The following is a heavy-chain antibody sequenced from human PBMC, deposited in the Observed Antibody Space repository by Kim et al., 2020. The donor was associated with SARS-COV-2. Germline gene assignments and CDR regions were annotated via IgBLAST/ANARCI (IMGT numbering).Heavy chain of an antibody. CDR3: ARIRYYGSGRGNAFDI. V-gene: IGHV4-31*03. CDR2: IYYSGST. J-gene: IGHJ3*02. CDR1: GGSISSGGYY. D-gene: IGHD3-10*01. Sequence: SETLSLTCTVSGGSISSGGYYWSWIRQHPGKGLEWIGYIYYSGSTYYNPSLKSRVTISVDTSKNQFSLKLSSVTAADTAVYYCARIRYYGSGRGNAFDIWGQGTMVTVSS.